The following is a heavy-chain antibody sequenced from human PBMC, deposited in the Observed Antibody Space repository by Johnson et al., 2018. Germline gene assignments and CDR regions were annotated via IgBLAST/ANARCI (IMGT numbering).Heavy chain of an antibody. J-gene: IGHJ1*01. V-gene: IGHV4-59*01. D-gene: IGHD6-19*01. CDR2: IYYNGGT. Sequence: QVQLQESGPGLVKPSETLSLTCTVSGDSISSYYWSWIRQPPGKGLEWIAYIYYNGGTSYNPPLKSRVTISVATSKNQFSLKLSSVTAADPAVYYCATGIAVAGAEYFHHWGQGTLVTVSS. CDR3: ATGIAVAGAEYFHH. CDR1: GDSISSYY.